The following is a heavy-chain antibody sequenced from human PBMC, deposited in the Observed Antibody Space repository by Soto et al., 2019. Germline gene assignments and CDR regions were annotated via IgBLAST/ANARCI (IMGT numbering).Heavy chain of an antibody. J-gene: IGHJ4*01. CDR2: TYYRSNWYT. CDR1: GDSVSSTSTA. Sequence: SETLSLTCAISGDSVSSTSTAWSWIRHSPSRGLEWLGRTYYRSNWYTDYAVSVKSRITISPDTSKNQFSLQLNSVTPEDTAVYFCARGEQYSGRIFDYWGQGTLVTVSS. CDR3: ARGEQYSGRIFDY. D-gene: IGHD1-26*01. V-gene: IGHV6-1*01.